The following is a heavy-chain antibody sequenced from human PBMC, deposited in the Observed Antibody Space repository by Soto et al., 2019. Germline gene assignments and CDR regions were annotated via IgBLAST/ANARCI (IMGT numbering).Heavy chain of an antibody. CDR2: INHSGDT. D-gene: IGHD3-16*01. CDR3: ARVYGYFYYYYMDI. Sequence: PSETLSLTCAFYGGSFSGSYWIWIRQSPGKGLEWIGEINHSGDTNYNPSLKSRVTISLDTSENHFSLNLRSVTAADTAVYYCARVYGYFYYYYMDIWGKGTTVTVSS. V-gene: IGHV4-34*01. CDR1: GGSFSGSY. J-gene: IGHJ6*03.